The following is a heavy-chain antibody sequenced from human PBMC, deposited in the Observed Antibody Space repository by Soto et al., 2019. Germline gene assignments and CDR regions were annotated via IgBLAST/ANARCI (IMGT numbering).Heavy chain of an antibody. CDR1: GGTFGSYA. D-gene: IGHD2-2*01. CDR3: ARYCSSTTCRKYHYYGMDV. V-gene: IGHV1-69*13. Sequence: SVKVSCKPSGGTFGSYAISWVRQAPGQGLEWMGGIIPFFGSPNYAQKFQSRVTITADESTSTAYMELTSLRSEDTAVYYCARYCSSTTCRKYHYYGMDVWGQGTTVTVSS. J-gene: IGHJ6*02. CDR2: IIPFFGSP.